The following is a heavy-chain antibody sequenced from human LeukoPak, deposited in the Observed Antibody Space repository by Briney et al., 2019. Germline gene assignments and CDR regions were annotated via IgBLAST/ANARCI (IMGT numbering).Heavy chain of an antibody. CDR1: GFTFSSYS. Sequence: GGSLRLSCAASGFTFSSYSMNWVRQGPGKGLEWVSSISSSSSYIYYADSVKGRFTISRDNAKNSLYLQMNSLRAEDTAVYYCARNSGSYSAEDAFDIWGQGTMVTVSS. CDR3: ARNSGSYSAEDAFDI. J-gene: IGHJ3*02. CDR2: ISSSSSYI. D-gene: IGHD1-26*01. V-gene: IGHV3-21*01.